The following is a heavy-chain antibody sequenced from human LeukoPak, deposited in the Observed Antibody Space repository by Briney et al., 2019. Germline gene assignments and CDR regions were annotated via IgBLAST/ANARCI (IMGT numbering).Heavy chain of an antibody. D-gene: IGHD3-3*01. J-gene: IGHJ4*02. CDR2: IKQDGSEI. Sequence: GGSLRLSCAASGFTFSSYWMSWVRQAPGKGLEWVANIKQDGSEIYYVDSVKGRFTISRDNAKNSLYLQMNSLRAEDTAVYYCARAQYYDFWSGNNPFDYWGQGTLVTVSS. CDR1: GFTFSSYW. CDR3: ARAQYYDFWSGNNPFDY. V-gene: IGHV3-7*01.